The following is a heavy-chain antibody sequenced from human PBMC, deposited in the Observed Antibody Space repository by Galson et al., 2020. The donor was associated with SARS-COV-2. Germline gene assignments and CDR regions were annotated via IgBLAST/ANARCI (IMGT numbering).Heavy chain of an antibody. CDR2: IYYSGST. V-gene: IGHV4-59*11. CDR1: GGSISGHY. Sequence: SETLSLTCTVSGGSISGHYWSWIRQPPGKGLEWIGYIYYSGSTNHNPSLKSRVTISVDTSKNQFSLKLSSVTAADTAVYYCARVVYSSGSPHLDYWGQGTLVTVSS. J-gene: IGHJ4*02. CDR3: ARVVYSSGSPHLDY. D-gene: IGHD6-19*01.